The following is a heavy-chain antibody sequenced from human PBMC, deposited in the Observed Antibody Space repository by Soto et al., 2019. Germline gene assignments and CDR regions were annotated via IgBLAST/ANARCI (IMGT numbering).Heavy chain of an antibody. CDR3: AKGPENWDDSNWYDP. CDR2: ITYDGSKK. V-gene: IGHV3-30*18. Sequence: PWGCLGLGCAASGVSVTTLGIHGVLQAPGKGLECVAVITYDGSKKYSDSVKGRFTISRDTSEHVFYLQMNSLRTDDTAVYYCAKGPENWDDSNWYDPWGQGTLVTVSS. D-gene: IGHD3-16*01. J-gene: IGHJ5*02. CDR1: GVSVTTLG.